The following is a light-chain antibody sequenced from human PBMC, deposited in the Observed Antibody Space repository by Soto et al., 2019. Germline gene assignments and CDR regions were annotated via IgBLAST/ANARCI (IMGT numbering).Light chain of an antibody. V-gene: IGLV1-44*01. CDR2: TNS. CDR3: AAWDDSLNALV. J-gene: IGLJ3*02. Sequence: QSVLTQPPSASGTPGQRVTISCSGSYSNIGSNTVNWYQQLPGTAPKLLIHTNSQRPSGVPDRFSGSKSGTSASLAISGLQYEDEADYFCAAWDDSLNALVFGGGTKLTVL. CDR1: YSNIGSNT.